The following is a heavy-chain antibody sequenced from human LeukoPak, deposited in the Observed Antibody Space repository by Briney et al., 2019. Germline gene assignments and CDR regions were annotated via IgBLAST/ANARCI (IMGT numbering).Heavy chain of an antibody. CDR1: GGSFSGYY. Sequence: PLETLSLTCAVYGGSFSGYYWSWIRQPPGKGLEWIGEINHSGSTNYNPSLKSRVTISVDTSKNQFSLKLSSVTAADTAVYYCARGGRWSNTYYDFWSGYYTSYLGGWFDPWGQGTLVTVSS. J-gene: IGHJ5*02. V-gene: IGHV4-34*01. D-gene: IGHD3-3*01. CDR3: ARGGRWSNTYYDFWSGYYTSYLGGWFDP. CDR2: INHSGST.